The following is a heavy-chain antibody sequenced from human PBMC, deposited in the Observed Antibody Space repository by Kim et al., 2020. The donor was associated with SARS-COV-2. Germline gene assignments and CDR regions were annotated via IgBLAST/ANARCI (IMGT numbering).Heavy chain of an antibody. J-gene: IGHJ4*02. D-gene: IGHD3-22*01. Sequence: ASVKVSCKASGYTFTSYYMHWVRQAPGQGLEWMGIINPSGGSTSYAQKFQGRVTMTRDTSTSTVYMELSSLRSDTAVYYCARDFLDYYDSSGYYPDYWGQGTLVTVSS. CDR3: ARDFLDYYDSSGYYPDY. CDR2: INPSGGST. V-gene: IGHV1-46*01. CDR1: GYTFTSYY.